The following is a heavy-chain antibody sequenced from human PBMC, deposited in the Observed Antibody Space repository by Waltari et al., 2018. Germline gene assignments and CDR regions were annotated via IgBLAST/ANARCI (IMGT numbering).Heavy chain of an antibody. Sequence: SWIRQPPGKGLEWIGYIYYSGSTNYNPSLKSRVTISVDTSKNQFSLKLSSVTAADTAVYYCARDSSVAAISAFDIWGQGTMVTVSS. J-gene: IGHJ3*02. D-gene: IGHD2-15*01. CDR3: ARDSSVAAISAFDI. V-gene: IGHV4-59*01. CDR2: IYYSGST.